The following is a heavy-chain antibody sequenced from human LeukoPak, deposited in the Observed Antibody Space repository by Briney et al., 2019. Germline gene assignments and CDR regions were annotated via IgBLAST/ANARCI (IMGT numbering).Heavy chain of an antibody. J-gene: IGHJ6*03. CDR2: IYYSGST. CDR3: AREGVSGYDIYYYYMDV. CDR1: GGSISSSSYY. Sequence: PSETLSLTCTVSGGSISSSSYYWGWLRQPPGKGLEWIGSIYYSGSTYYNPSLKSRVTISVDTSKNQFSLKLSSVTAADTAVYYCAREGVSGYDIYYYYMDVWGKGTTVTVSS. V-gene: IGHV4-39*07. D-gene: IGHD5-12*01.